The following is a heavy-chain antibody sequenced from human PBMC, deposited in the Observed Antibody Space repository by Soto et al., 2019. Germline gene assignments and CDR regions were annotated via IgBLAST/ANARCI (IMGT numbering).Heavy chain of an antibody. Sequence: SETLSLTCTVSGGSISSYYWSWIRQPPGKGLEWIGYIYYSGSTNYNPSLKSRVTISVDTSKNQFSLKLSSVTAADTAVYYCARHPGPYCSGRSCYPDAFDIWGQGTMVTVSS. CDR1: GGSISSYY. V-gene: IGHV4-59*08. CDR2: IYYSGST. CDR3: ARHPGPYCSGRSCYPDAFDI. D-gene: IGHD2-15*01. J-gene: IGHJ3*02.